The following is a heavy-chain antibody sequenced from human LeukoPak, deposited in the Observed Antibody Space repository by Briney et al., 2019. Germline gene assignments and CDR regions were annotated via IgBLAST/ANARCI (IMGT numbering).Heavy chain of an antibody. CDR2: ISAYNGNT. V-gene: IGHV1-18*01. D-gene: IGHD3-10*01. J-gene: IGHJ4*02. CDR1: GYTFTSYG. CDR3: ARFYGSGSYGLDY. Sequence: ASVKVSCKASGYTFTSYGISWVRQAPGQGLEWMGWISAYNGNTNYAQKFQGRVTITADKSTSTAYMELSSLRSEDTAVYYCARFYGSGSYGLDYWGQGTLVTVSS.